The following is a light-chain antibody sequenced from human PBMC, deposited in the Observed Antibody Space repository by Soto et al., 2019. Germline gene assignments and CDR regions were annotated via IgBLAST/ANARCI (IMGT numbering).Light chain of an antibody. Sequence: EIVLTQSPGTLSLSPGETATLSCRASQTVNSDYLAWFQQRPGQAPRLLIFATSRRATDIPDRFSGSGSGTDFTLAIRRLEPEDFAVYYCHQSGYSPRTFGQGTKVE. CDR2: ATS. CDR3: HQSGYSPRT. J-gene: IGKJ1*01. V-gene: IGKV3-20*01. CDR1: QTVNSDY.